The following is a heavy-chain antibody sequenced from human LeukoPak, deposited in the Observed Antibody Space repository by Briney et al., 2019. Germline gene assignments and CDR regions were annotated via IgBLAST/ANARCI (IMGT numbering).Heavy chain of an antibody. CDR2: INHSGST. CDR3: ARGFGWGGLDY. D-gene: IGHD7-27*01. CDR1: GGSFNGYY. J-gene: IGHJ4*02. V-gene: IGHV4-34*01. Sequence: SETLSLTCAVYGGSFNGYYWSWIRQPPGKGLEWIGEINHSGSTNYNPSLKSRVTISVDTSKNQFSLKLSSVTAADTAVYYCARGFGWGGLDYWAREPWSPSPQ.